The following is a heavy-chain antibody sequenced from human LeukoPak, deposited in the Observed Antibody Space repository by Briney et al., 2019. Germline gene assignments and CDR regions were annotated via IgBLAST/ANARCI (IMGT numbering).Heavy chain of an antibody. D-gene: IGHD3-9*01. CDR2: ISYDGSNK. V-gene: IGHV3-30*04. Sequence: GRSLRLSCAASGFTFSSYAMHWVRQAPGKGLEWVAVISYDGSNKYYADSVKGRFTISRDNSKNTLYLQMNSLRAKDTAVYYCARNSDDILTGYCLDYWGQGTLVTVSS. J-gene: IGHJ4*02. CDR1: GFTFSSYA. CDR3: ARNSDDILTGYCLDY.